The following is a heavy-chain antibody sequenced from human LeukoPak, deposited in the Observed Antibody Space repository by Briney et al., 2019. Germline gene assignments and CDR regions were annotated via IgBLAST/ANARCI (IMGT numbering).Heavy chain of an antibody. Sequence: PSQTLSLTCTVSGGSISSGGYYWSWIRQHPGKGLEWIGYIYYGGSTYYTPSLKSRVTISVDTSENQFSLNLSSVTAADTAVYYCARSPYCTGGSCYLLYWGQGTLVTVSS. CDR1: GGSISSGGYY. D-gene: IGHD2-15*01. CDR2: IYYGGST. J-gene: IGHJ4*02. V-gene: IGHV4-31*03. CDR3: ARSPYCTGGSCYLLY.